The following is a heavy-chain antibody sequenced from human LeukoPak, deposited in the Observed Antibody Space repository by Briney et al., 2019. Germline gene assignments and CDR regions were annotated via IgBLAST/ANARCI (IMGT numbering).Heavy chain of an antibody. CDR1: GFTFSSYA. J-gene: IGHJ6*03. Sequence: GGSLRLSCAASGFTFSSYAMHWVRQVPGKGLVWVSRITSDGSSATYADSVKGRFTISRDNAKNTLNLQMNSLRAEDTAVYYCVRDALTLKRPDYFHYMDVWGKGTTVTVSS. CDR3: VRDALTLKRPDYFHYMDV. D-gene: IGHD2-8*01. V-gene: IGHV3-74*03. CDR2: ITSDGSSA.